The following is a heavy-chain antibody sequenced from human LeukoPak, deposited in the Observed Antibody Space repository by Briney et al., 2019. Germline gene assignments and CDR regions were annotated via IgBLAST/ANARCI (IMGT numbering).Heavy chain of an antibody. D-gene: IGHD2-2*01. CDR3: ARSPRGCSSTSCSDY. CDR2: INHSGST. CDR1: GGSFSGYY. J-gene: IGHJ4*02. Sequence: SETLSLTCAVYGGSFSGYYWSWIRQPPGKGLEWIGEINHSGSTNYNPSLKSRVTISVDTSKNQFSLKLSSVTAADTAVYYWARSPRGCSSTSCSDYWGQGTLVTVSS. V-gene: IGHV4-34*01.